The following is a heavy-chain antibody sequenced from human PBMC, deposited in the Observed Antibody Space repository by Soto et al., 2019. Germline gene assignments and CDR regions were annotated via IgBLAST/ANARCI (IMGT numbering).Heavy chain of an antibody. Sequence: SETLSLTCSVSGVSTSNHYWTWIRKPPGQGPEWIGCIYYRGTTNYNASFNSRVTISLDTSKNQFSLRLTSVTTADTAVYYCARGGGSPYHDYEFDYWGQGILVTVSS. CDR1: GVSTSNHY. V-gene: IGHV4-59*11. D-gene: IGHD4-17*01. CDR2: IYYRGTT. J-gene: IGHJ4*02. CDR3: ARGGGSPYHDYEFDY.